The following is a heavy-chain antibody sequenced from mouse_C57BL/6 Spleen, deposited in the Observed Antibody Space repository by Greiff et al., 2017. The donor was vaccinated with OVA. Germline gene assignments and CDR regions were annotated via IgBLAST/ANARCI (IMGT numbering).Heavy chain of an antibody. J-gene: IGHJ2*01. CDR1: GYTFTSYW. D-gene: IGHD4-1*01. CDR2: IDPSDSYT. V-gene: IGHV1-50*01. Sequence: QVQLQQPGAELVKPGASAKLSCKASGYTFTSYWMQWVKQRPGQGLEWIGEIDPSDSYTNYNQKFKGKATLTVDTSSSTAYMQLSSLTSEDSAVYYCARSLTGTGFDYWGQGTTLTVSS. CDR3: ARSLTGTGFDY.